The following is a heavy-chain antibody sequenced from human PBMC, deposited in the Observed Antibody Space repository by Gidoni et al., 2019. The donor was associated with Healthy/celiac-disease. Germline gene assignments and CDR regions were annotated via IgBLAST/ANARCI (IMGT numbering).Heavy chain of an antibody. J-gene: IGHJ5*02. CDR3: ARAGSSFHHWFDP. V-gene: IGHV4-4*02. Sequence: QVQLQASGPGLVKPSGTLSPHCAVSGGSISSSNWWSWVRQPPGKGLEWIGEIYHSGSTNYNPPLKSRVTISVDKSKNQFSLKLSSVTAADTAVYYCARAGSSFHHWFDPWGQGTLVTVSS. CDR1: GGSISSSNW. D-gene: IGHD6-13*01. CDR2: IYHSGST.